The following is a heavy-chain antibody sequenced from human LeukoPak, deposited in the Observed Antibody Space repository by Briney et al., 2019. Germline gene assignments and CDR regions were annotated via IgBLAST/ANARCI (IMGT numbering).Heavy chain of an antibody. D-gene: IGHD4-17*01. CDR1: GYTFTSYG. Sequence: ASVKVSCKAPGYTFTSYGISWVRQAPGQGLEWMGWINAYNGNTNYAQKLQGRVTMTTDTSTSTAYMELRSLRSDDTAVYYCARDQTTVTLDYWGQGTLVTVSS. CDR3: ARDQTTVTLDY. V-gene: IGHV1-18*01. CDR2: INAYNGNT. J-gene: IGHJ4*02.